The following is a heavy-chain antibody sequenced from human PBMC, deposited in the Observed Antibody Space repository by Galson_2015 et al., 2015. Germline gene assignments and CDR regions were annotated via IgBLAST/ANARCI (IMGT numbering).Heavy chain of an antibody. CDR2: MNPNSGNT. CDR3: ARGMFATSSSAESYYHYYYMDV. V-gene: IGHV1-8*01. CDR1: GYTFTSYD. J-gene: IGHJ6*03. D-gene: IGHD2-2*01. Sequence: SVKVSCKASGYTFTSYDINWVRQAPGQGLEWLGWMNPNSGNTGYAQSFKGRVTMTRNTSTGTAHMELSTLRSEDTAVYYCARGMFATSSSAESYYHYYYMDVWGEGTTVTVSS.